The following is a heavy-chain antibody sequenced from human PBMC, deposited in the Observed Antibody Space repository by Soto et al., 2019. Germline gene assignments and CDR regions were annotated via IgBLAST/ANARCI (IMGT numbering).Heavy chain of an antibody. CDR3: ARGISLIVEVQRDAPDKYYFDS. D-gene: IGHD2-21*01. J-gene: IGHJ4*02. CDR2: INHSGST. V-gene: IGHV4-34*01. CDR1: GGSFNAHF. Sequence: SETRSLTCAVYGGSFNAHFWSWIRQPPGKGLEWMGEINHSGSTNFNPSLKSRVTISVDTSKNQFSLKVNSLTAAHTAVYYCARGISLIVEVQRDAPDKYYFDSWGQGTVVTVSS.